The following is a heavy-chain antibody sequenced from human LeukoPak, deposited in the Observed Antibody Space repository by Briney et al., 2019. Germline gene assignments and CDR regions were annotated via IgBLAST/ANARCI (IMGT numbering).Heavy chain of an antibody. J-gene: IGHJ6*02. CDR3: AKDINLKGREYYDILTGYYNVGHGMDV. CDR2: ISWNSGSI. D-gene: IGHD3-9*01. CDR1: GFTFDDYA. Sequence: PGGSLRLSCAASGFTFDDYAMHWVRQAPGKGLEWVSGISWNSGSIGYADSGKGRFTISRDNAKNSLYLQMNSMRAEDTALYYCAKDINLKGREYYDILTGYYNVGHGMDVWGQGTTVTVSS. V-gene: IGHV3-9*01.